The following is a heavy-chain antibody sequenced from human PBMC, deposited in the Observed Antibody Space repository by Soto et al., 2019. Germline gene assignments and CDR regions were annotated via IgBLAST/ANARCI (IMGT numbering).Heavy chain of an antibody. Sequence: GASVKVSCKASGYTFNDNFIHWVRQAPGQGLEWMGWMNPNSGATKYAQPFHGRVTLTRDTSVATAYMLLSGLMSNDTAVYFCARVMTTATALDFWGQGTLVTVSS. D-gene: IGHD4-17*01. CDR2: MNPNSGAT. J-gene: IGHJ4*02. CDR3: ARVMTTATALDF. V-gene: IGHV1-2*02. CDR1: GYTFNDNF.